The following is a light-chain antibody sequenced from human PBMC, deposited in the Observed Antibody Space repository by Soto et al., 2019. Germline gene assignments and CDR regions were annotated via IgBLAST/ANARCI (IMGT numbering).Light chain of an antibody. CDR2: GAS. CDR3: LHYFGPLRYT. V-gene: IGKV3-20*01. Sequence: EIVLTQTPGTLSLSPGERATLSCRASQSVTSSYLAWYQQKPGQDPRLLIYGASTRATGIPDRFSGSGSDTDYSLSIRRLDPEEFAMYYCLHYFGPLRYTFGQGTKVQIK. CDR1: QSVTSSY. J-gene: IGKJ2*01.